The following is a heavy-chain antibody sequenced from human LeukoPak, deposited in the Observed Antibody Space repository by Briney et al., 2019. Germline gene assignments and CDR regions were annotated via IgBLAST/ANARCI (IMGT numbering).Heavy chain of an antibody. Sequence: SQTLSLTCAVTGGSISSGGYSWRWLRQPPGKGLEWLGYIYHSGSTYYNPSLKSRVTISVDRSKNQFSLKLSSVTAADTAVYYCARGGDYFPLDYWGQGTLVTVSS. CDR3: ARGGDYFPLDY. CDR1: GGSISSGGYS. CDR2: IYHSGST. J-gene: IGHJ4*02. V-gene: IGHV4-30-2*01. D-gene: IGHD4-17*01.